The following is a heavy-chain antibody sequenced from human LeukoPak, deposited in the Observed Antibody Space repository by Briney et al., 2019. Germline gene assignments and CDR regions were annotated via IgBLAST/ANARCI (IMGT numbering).Heavy chain of an antibody. J-gene: IGHJ4*02. Sequence: GESLRLSCSASGFIFSSYAMHWVRQAPGKGLEYVSAISSSGGSTYYADSVKDRFIISRDNPKNTLYLQMSSLRAEDTAVYYCVKRDNSGWYDYWGQGTLVTVSS. CDR2: ISSSGGST. V-gene: IGHV3-64D*09. CDR1: GFIFSSYA. CDR3: VKRDNSGWYDY. D-gene: IGHD6-19*01.